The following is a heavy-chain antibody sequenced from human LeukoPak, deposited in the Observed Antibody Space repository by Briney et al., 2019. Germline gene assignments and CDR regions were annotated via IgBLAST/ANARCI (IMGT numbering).Heavy chain of an antibody. V-gene: IGHV3-30*02. CDR3: AKDGVGSDNYHASDI. Sequence: GESLRLSCATSGFTFRHYGMHWVRQAPGKGLEWVAVIWNDGSDQRYADFVRGRFTVSRDNSNNILYLHMNGLTADDTARYYCAKDGVGSDNYHASDIWGQGTVVSVSS. CDR2: IWNDGSDQ. D-gene: IGHD1-20*01. J-gene: IGHJ3*02. CDR1: GFTFRHYG.